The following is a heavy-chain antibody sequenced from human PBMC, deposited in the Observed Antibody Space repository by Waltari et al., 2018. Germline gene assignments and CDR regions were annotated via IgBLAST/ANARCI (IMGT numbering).Heavy chain of an antibody. CDR1: GFTFSTYT. D-gene: IGHD6-19*01. Sequence: EVQLLESGGGLVQPGGSLRLSCAASGFTFSTYTMSWVRQAPGMGLGWVSSISDSGYSSRYADSVKGRFTISRDNSKNTVFLQMNGLRDEETAVYYCANARYVSGWFVFGHWGLGTQVTVSS. CDR2: ISDSGYSS. V-gene: IGHV3-23*01. CDR3: ANARYVSGWFVFGH. J-gene: IGHJ4*02.